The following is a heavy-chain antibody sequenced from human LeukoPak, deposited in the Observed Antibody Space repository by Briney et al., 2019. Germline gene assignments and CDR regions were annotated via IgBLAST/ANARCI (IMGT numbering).Heavy chain of an antibody. Sequence: PSATLSLTCTVSGGSISSYSGSWIRQPPGKGLEWIGYIYYSGSTNYNPSLKSRVTISVDTSKNQFSLKLSSVTAADTAVYYCARGGYCSGGSCYSLFYYYYGMDVWGQGTTVTVSS. CDR1: GGSISSYS. CDR3: ARGGYCSGGSCYSLFYYYYGMDV. J-gene: IGHJ6*02. CDR2: IYYSGST. V-gene: IGHV4-59*01. D-gene: IGHD2-15*01.